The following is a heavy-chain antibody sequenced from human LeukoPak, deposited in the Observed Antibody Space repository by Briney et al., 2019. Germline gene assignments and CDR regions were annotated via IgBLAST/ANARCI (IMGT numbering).Heavy chain of an antibody. CDR2: INPNSGGT. J-gene: IGHJ4*02. CDR1: GYTFTSYD. V-gene: IGHV1-2*02. Sequence: ASVKVSCKASGYTFTSYDINWVRQATGQGLEWMGWINPNSGGTNYAQKFQGRVTMTGDTSISTAYMELSRLRSDDTAVYYCARESENFDYWGQGTLVTVSS. CDR3: ARESENFDY.